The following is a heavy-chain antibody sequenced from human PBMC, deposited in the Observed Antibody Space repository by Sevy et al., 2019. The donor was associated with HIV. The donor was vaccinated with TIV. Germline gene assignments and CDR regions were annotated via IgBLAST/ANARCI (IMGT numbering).Heavy chain of an antibody. V-gene: IGHV3-23*01. J-gene: IGHJ4*02. Sequence: GGSLRLSCAASGFTFSSYAMSWVRQAPGKGLEWVSAISGSGGSTYYADSVKGRFTISRDNSKNTLYLQVNSLRAEDTAVYYCAKLTTGLAAAGYFDYWGQGTLVTVSS. CDR2: ISGSGGST. CDR3: AKLTTGLAAAGYFDY. D-gene: IGHD6-13*01. CDR1: GFTFSSYA.